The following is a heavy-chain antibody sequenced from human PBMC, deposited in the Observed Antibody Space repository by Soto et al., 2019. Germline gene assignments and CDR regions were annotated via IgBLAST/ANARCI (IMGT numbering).Heavy chain of an antibody. CDR1: GYTFTGYY. Sequence: QVQLVQSGAEVKKPGASVKVSCKASGYTFTGYYMHWVRQAPGQGLEWMGWINPNSGGTNDAQKFQGRVTMTRDTSISTAYMELSRLRSDDTAVYYCATTFQYNWFDPWGQGTLVTVSS. J-gene: IGHJ5*02. D-gene: IGHD3-16*01. V-gene: IGHV1-2*02. CDR3: ATTFQYNWFDP. CDR2: INPNSGGT.